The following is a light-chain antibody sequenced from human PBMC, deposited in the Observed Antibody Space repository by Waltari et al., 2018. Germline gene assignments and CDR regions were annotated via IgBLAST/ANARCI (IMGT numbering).Light chain of an antibody. CDR1: QSVSSSY. CDR2: AAS. V-gene: IGKV3-20*01. CDR3: QQYGSSPWT. Sequence: EIVLTQSPGTLSLSPGERATLSCRASQSVSSSYLAWYQQKPGQAPRLLIYAASSRATVMPDRFSGSGSGTDFTLTISRLEPDDFAVYYCQQYGSSPWTFGQGTKVEIK. J-gene: IGKJ1*01.